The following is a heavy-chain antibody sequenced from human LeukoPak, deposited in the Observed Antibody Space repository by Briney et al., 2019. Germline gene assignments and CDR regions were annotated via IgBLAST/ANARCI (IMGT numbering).Heavy chain of an antibody. J-gene: IGHJ4*02. CDR2: ILSDSSNT. D-gene: IGHD1-26*01. V-gene: IGHV3-64*04. CDR3: ARDGGGYEFDY. Sequence: GGSLRLSSVASGFTFSSHAMHWVRQAPGKGLEYVSAILSDSSNTYYANSVKGRFAISRDNAKNTLYLDMNSLRAEDTAVYYLARDGGGYEFDYWGQGTLVTVSS. CDR1: GFTFSSHA.